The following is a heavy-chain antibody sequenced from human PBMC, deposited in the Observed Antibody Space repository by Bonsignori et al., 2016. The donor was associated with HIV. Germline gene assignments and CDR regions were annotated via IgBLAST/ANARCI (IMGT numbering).Heavy chain of an antibody. Sequence: WIRQPPGKGLEWVAVISYDGSNKYYADSVKGRFTISRDNSKNTLYLQMNSLRAEDTAVYYCAKDQPQRVATIERSGIDYWGQGTLVTVSS. J-gene: IGHJ4*02. D-gene: IGHD5-12*01. CDR3: AKDQPQRVATIERSGIDY. CDR2: ISYDGSNK. V-gene: IGHV3-30*18.